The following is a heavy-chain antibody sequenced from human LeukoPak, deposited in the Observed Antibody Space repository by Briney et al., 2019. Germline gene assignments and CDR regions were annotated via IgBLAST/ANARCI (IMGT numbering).Heavy chain of an antibody. CDR3: ARPAGMGYYYYMDV. Sequence: GGSLRLSCAASGFTFSDYYMSWIRQAPGKGLEWVSYISSSGSTIYYADSVKGRFTISRDNAKNSLYLQMNSLRAEDTAAYYCARPAGMGYYYYMDVWGKGTTVTVSS. V-gene: IGHV3-11*04. J-gene: IGHJ6*03. CDR2: ISSSGSTI. D-gene: IGHD3-16*01. CDR1: GFTFSDYY.